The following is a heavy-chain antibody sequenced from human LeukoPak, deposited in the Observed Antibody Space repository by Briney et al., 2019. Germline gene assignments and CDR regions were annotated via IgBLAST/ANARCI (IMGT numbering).Heavy chain of an antibody. D-gene: IGHD6-13*01. V-gene: IGHV3-7*01. CDR2: IKQDGSEK. CDR1: GFTFSSYW. CDR3: ARLPRQQLTAFDAFDI. Sequence: SGGSLRLSCAASGFTFSSYWMSWVRQAPGKGLEWVANIKQDGSEKYYVDSVKGRFTISRDNAKNSLYLQMNSLRTEDTAVYYCARLPRQQLTAFDAFDIWGQGTMVTVSS. J-gene: IGHJ3*02.